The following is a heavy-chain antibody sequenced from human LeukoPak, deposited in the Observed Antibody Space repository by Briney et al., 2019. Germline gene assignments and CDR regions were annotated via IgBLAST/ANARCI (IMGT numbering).Heavy chain of an antibody. V-gene: IGHV1-2*02. J-gene: IGHJ4*02. D-gene: IGHD2-2*03. CDR3: ARDGHCSSTTCAQFDY. Sequence: ASVKVSCKASGYTFTGYYMHWVRQAPGQGLEWMGWINPNSGNTNYAQTFQGRVTMTRDTSISTAYMELSRLTSDDTAVYYRARDGHCSSTTCAQFDYWGQGTLVTVSS. CDR2: INPNSGNT. CDR1: GYTFTGYY.